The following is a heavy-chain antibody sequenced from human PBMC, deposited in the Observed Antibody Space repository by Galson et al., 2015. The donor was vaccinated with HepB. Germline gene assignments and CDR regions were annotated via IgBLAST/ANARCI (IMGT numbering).Heavy chain of an antibody. V-gene: IGHV3-23*01. J-gene: IGHJ4*02. CDR3: AKLVRGVTSSPHFDY. CDR1: GFTFSSYA. Sequence: SLRLSCAASGFTFSSYAMSWVRQAPGKGLEWVSAISGSGGSTYYADSVKGRFTISRDNSKNTLYLQMNSLRAEDTAVYYCAKLVRGVTSSPHFDYWGQGTLVTVSS. D-gene: IGHD3-10*01. CDR2: ISGSGGST.